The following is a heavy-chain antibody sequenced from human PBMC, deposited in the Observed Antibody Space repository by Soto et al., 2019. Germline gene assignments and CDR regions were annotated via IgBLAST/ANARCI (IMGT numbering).Heavy chain of an antibody. CDR2: IYPGDSDT. CDR1: GYSFTSYW. V-gene: IGHV5-51*01. Sequence: GESLKISCKGSGYSFTSYWIGWVRQMPGKGLEWMGIIYPGDSDTRYSPSFQGQVTISADKSISTAYLQWSSLKASDTAMYYCARDQALGIGASHFDYWGQGTLVTVSS. D-gene: IGHD7-27*01. J-gene: IGHJ4*02. CDR3: ARDQALGIGASHFDY.